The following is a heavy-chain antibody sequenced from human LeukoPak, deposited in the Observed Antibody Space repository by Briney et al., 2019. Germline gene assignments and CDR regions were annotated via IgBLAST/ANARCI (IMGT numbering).Heavy chain of an antibody. CDR1: GLTFSDAW. CDR3: ATERRAGFDY. D-gene: IGHD3-10*01. CDR2: IRSKTDGGTT. J-gene: IGHJ4*02. V-gene: IGHV3-15*01. Sequence: PGGSLRLSCAASGLTFSDAWMTWVRQAPGKGLEWVARIRSKTDGGTTSYAAPVKGRFTISRDDSKNTLYLQMNSLETEDTAVYYCATERRAGFDYWGQGTLVTVSS.